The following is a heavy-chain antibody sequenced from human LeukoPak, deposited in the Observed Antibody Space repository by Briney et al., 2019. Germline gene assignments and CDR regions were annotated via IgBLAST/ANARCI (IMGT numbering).Heavy chain of an antibody. D-gene: IGHD5-12*01. CDR3: ARYHNGYDDY. CDR1: GGSISSYY. CDR2: IYYSGNT. V-gene: IGHV4-59*12. J-gene: IGHJ4*02. Sequence: SETLSLTCTVSGGSISSYYWSWIRQPPGKGLEWIGYIYYSGNTNYNPSLKSRVTISVDMSKNQFSLKLSSVTAADTAVYYCARYHNGYDDYWGQGTLVTVSS.